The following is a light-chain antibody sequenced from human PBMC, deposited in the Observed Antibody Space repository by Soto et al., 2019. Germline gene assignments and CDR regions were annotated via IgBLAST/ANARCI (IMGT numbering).Light chain of an antibody. CDR3: SSYTSRSTLMV. CDR1: SSDVGGYNY. J-gene: IGLJ2*01. CDR2: DVS. Sequence: QSALTQPASVSGSPGQSITISCTGTSSDVGGYNYVSWYQQHPARAPKLMIYDVSDRPSGVSNRFPGSKSGNTASLTISGLQAEDDADYYCSSYTSRSTLMVFGGGTKLTVL. V-gene: IGLV2-14*01.